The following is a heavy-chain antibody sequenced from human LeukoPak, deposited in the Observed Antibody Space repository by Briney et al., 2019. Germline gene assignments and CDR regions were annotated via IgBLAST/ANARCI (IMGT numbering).Heavy chain of an antibody. CDR2: INPSGGST. J-gene: IGHJ3*02. CDR1: GYTFTGYY. V-gene: IGHV1-46*01. Sequence: ASVKVSCRTSGYTFTGYYMHWVRQAPGQGLEWMGIINPSGGSTSYAQKFQGRVTMTRDTSTSTVYMELSSLRSEDTAVYYCARDKSPLRGGPDAFDIWGQGTMVTVSS. D-gene: IGHD3-16*01. CDR3: ARDKSPLRGGPDAFDI.